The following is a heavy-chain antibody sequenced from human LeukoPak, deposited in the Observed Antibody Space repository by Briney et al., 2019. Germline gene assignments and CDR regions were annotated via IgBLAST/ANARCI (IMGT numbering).Heavy chain of an antibody. V-gene: IGHV1-69*01. J-gene: IGHJ4*02. Sequence: SVKVSCKASGGTFSSYAISWVRQAPGQGLEWMGGTIPIFGTANYAQKFQGRVTITADESTSTAYMELSSLRSEDTAVYYCASVGWFGELPDDYWGQGTLVTVSS. CDR1: GGTFSSYA. CDR2: TIPIFGTA. CDR3: ASVGWFGELPDDY. D-gene: IGHD3-10*01.